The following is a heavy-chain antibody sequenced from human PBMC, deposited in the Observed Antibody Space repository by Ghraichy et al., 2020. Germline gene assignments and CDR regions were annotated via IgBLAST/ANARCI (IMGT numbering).Heavy chain of an antibody. CDR3: ARDIVVVVAASAPDGYYYGMDV. CDR1: GFTFSSYA. V-gene: IGHV3-30*04. D-gene: IGHD2-15*01. J-gene: IGHJ6*02. CDR2: ISYDGSNK. Sequence: GGSLRLSCAASGFTFSSYAMHWVRQAPGKGLEWVAVISYDGSNKYYADSVKGRFTNSRDNSKNTLYLQMNSLRAEDTAVYYCARDIVVVVAASAPDGYYYGMDVWGQGTTVTVSS.